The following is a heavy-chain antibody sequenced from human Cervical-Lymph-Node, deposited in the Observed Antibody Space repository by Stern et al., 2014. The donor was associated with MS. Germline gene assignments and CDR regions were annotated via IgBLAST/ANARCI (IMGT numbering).Heavy chain of an antibody. Sequence: VQLVESGAEVKKPGASVKVSCKASGYTFTSYGISWVRQAPGQGLEWMGWVRPYNGNTNYAQKLQVRVTVTTDTSTSTAYMELRSLRSDDTAVYYCARISSSWPPYYFDYWGQGTLVTVSS. J-gene: IGHJ4*02. CDR3: ARISSSWPPYYFDY. V-gene: IGHV1-18*04. CDR2: VRPYNGNT. D-gene: IGHD6-13*01. CDR1: GYTFTSYG.